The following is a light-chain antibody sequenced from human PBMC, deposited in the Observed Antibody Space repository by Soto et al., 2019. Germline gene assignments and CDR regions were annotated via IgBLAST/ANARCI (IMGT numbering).Light chain of an antibody. V-gene: IGLV2-23*01. CDR2: EGS. CDR1: SSDVGRYNL. CDR3: CSYAGSSTWV. J-gene: IGLJ3*02. Sequence: QSVLTQPASVSGSPGQSITISCSGTSSDVGRYNLVSWYQQHPGKAPKLMIYEGSKWPSGVSNRFSGSKSGNTASLTISGLQADDEADYYCCSYAGSSTWVFGGGTKLTVL.